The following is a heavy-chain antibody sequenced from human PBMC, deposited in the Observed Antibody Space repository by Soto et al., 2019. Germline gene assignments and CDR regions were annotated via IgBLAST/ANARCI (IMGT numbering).Heavy chain of an antibody. Sequence: QVQLVESGGGVVQPGRSLRLSCAASRFIFSNYDMYWVRQAPGKGLEWVAFMSHDGTTKYYADSVKGRFTISRDNSKNTLYLQMNSLRPEDTAVYYCAREVLWSRYFDYWGQGTLVTVSS. D-gene: IGHD3-10*01. CDR3: AREVLWSRYFDY. J-gene: IGHJ4*02. CDR2: MSHDGTTK. CDR1: RFIFSNYD. V-gene: IGHV3-30-3*01.